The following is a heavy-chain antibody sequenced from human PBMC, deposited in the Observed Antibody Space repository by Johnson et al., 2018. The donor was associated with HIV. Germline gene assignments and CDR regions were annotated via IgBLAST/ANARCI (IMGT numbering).Heavy chain of an antibody. CDR3: AREARSERSAVAVSDAFDI. D-gene: IGHD6-19*01. J-gene: IGHJ3*02. CDR1: GFTFSSYA. CDR2: ISYDGSNK. V-gene: IGHV3-30-3*01. Sequence: QVQLVESGGGVVQPGRSLRLSCAASGFTFSSYAMHWVRQAPGKGLEWVAVISYDGSNKYYADSVKGRFTISRDNSKNTLYLQMNSLRDEDTAVYYCAREARSERSAVAVSDAFDIWGQGTLVTVSS.